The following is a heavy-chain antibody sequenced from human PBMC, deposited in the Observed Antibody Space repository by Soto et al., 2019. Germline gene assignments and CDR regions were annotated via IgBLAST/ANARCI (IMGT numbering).Heavy chain of an antibody. Sequence: RASVKVSCKASGYTFTSYGISWVRQAPGQGLEWMGWISAYNGNTNYAQKLQGRVTMATDTSTSTAYMELRSLRSDDTAVYYCARDGYYDSSGYVDYWGQGTLVTVSS. V-gene: IGHV1-18*01. CDR2: ISAYNGNT. D-gene: IGHD3-22*01. CDR3: ARDGYYDSSGYVDY. CDR1: GYTFTSYG. J-gene: IGHJ4*02.